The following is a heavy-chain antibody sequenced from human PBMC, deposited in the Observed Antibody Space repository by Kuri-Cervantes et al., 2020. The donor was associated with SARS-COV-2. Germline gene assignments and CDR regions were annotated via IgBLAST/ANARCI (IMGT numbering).Heavy chain of an antibody. Sequence: SVKVSCKASGFTFTSSAVQWVRQARGQRLEWIGWIVVGSGNTNYAQKFQERVTITRDMSTSTAYMELSSLRSEDTAVYYCAAGAYCSGTSCYASYYYGMDVWGQGTTVTVSS. CDR1: GFTFTSSA. J-gene: IGHJ6*02. V-gene: IGHV1-58*01. D-gene: IGHD2-2*01. CDR2: IVVGSGNT. CDR3: AAGAYCSGTSCYASYYYGMDV.